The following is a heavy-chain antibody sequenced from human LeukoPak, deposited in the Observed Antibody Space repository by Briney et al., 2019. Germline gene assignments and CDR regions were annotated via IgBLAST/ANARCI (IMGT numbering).Heavy chain of an antibody. CDR2: IYYSGST. CDR1: GGSISSGDYY. Sequence: SETLSLTCTVSGGSISSGDYYWSWIRQPPGKGLEWIGYIYYSGSTYYNPSLKSRVTISVDTSKNQFSLKLSSVTAADTAVYYSARAFGYYDFWSGYYFRWFDPWGQGTLVTVSS. J-gene: IGHJ5*02. D-gene: IGHD3-3*01. V-gene: IGHV4-30-4*01. CDR3: ARAFGYYDFWSGYYFRWFDP.